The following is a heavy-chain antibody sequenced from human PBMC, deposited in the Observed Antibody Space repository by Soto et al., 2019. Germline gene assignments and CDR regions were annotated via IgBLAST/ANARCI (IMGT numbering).Heavy chain of an antibody. Sequence: SETLSLTCTVSGGSISSGGYYWSWIRQHPGKGLEWIGYIYYSGSTYYNPSLKSRVTISVDTSKNQFSLKLSSVTAADTAVYYCARLRITMVRGVKSVYFDYWGQGTLVTVSS. CDR3: ARLRITMVRGVKSVYFDY. CDR1: GGSISSGGYY. J-gene: IGHJ4*02. D-gene: IGHD3-10*01. V-gene: IGHV4-31*03. CDR2: IYYSGST.